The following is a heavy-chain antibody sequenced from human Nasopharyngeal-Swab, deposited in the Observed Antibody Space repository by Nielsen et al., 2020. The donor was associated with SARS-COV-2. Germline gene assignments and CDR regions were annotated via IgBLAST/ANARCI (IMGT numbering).Heavy chain of an antibody. CDR3: AKDEQAI. Sequence: GGSLRLSCAASGFTFSSYAMSWVRQAPGKGLEWVSVIYSGGSSTYYADSVKGRFTISRDNSKNTLYLQMNSLRAEDTAVYYCAKDEQAIWGQGTLVTVPS. CDR1: GFTFSSYA. J-gene: IGHJ4*02. CDR2: IYSGGSST. V-gene: IGHV3-23*03. D-gene: IGHD1/OR15-1a*01.